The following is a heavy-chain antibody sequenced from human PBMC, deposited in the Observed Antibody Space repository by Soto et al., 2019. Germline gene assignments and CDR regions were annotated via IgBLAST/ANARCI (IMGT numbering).Heavy chain of an antibody. CDR1: GYSFTSYW. J-gene: IGHJ6*02. CDR3: ASAHQKQLGRVYYGMDV. D-gene: IGHD6-13*01. V-gene: IGHV5-51*01. CDR2: IYPGDSDT. Sequence: GESLKISCKGSGYSFTSYWIGWVRQMPGKGLEWMGIIYPGDSDTRYSPSFQGQVTISADKSISTAYLQWSSLKASDTAMYYCASAHQKQLGRVYYGMDVWGQGTTVTVSS.